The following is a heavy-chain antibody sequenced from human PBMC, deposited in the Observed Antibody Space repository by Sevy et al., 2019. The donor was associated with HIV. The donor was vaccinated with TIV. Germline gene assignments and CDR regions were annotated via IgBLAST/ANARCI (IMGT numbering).Heavy chain of an antibody. D-gene: IGHD6-19*01. J-gene: IGHJ4*02. CDR2: INSDGRLS. CDR1: GFTSGSFY. V-gene: IGHV3-74*01. Sequence: GESLKISCAASGFTSGSFYMHWVRQTPKKGLVWVSNINSDGRLSNYADSVKDRFIVSRDNAKNTQHLQMTSLGAEDTAVYYCAIGSAGTAQHWGQGILVTVSS. CDR3: AIGSAGTAQH.